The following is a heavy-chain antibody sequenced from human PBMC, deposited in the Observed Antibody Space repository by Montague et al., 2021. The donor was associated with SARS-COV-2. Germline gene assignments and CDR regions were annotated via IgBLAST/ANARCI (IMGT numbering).Heavy chain of an antibody. CDR3: AKGSTGL. Sequence: SLRLSLSASGFSFSGYAMNWVRQAPGKGLEWVSVIYGGGAYTNYADSVKGRFTISRDDSKATVFLQMNGLRSDDTAMYYCAKGSTGLWGQGTLVTVSS. V-gene: IGHV3-23*03. D-gene: IGHD1-1*01. CDR2: IYGGGAYT. J-gene: IGHJ4*02. CDR1: GFSFSGYA.